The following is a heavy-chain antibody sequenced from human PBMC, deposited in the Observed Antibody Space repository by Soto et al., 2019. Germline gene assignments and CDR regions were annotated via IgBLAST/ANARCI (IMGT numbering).Heavy chain of an antibody. CDR2: ISGSGGST. J-gene: IGHJ6*02. CDR3: AKDPKLYSSSSLYYYGMAL. V-gene: IGHV3-23*01. CDR1: GFTFSSYA. D-gene: IGHD6-6*01. Sequence: GGSLRLSCAASGFTFSSYAMSWVRQAPGKGLEWVSAISGSGGSTYYADSVKGRFTISRDNSKNTLYLQMNSLRAEDTAVYYCAKDPKLYSSSSLYYYGMALWGHGTPVTVSS.